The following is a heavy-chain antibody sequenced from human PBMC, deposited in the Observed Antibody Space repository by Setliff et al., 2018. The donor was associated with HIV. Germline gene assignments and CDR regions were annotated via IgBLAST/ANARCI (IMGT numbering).Heavy chain of an antibody. Sequence: SETLSLTCTFSGDSISSGNYYWSWIRQPAGKGLEWIGRIYSTGSTNYNPSLKSRVTISIDTSENRFSLRLNSVTAADTGVYYCARRGRDGVLIVFATGFDPWGQGTLVTVSS. V-gene: IGHV4-61*02. CDR2: IYSTGST. CDR3: ARRGRDGVLIVFATGFDP. J-gene: IGHJ5*02. D-gene: IGHD2-8*01. CDR1: GDSISSGNYY.